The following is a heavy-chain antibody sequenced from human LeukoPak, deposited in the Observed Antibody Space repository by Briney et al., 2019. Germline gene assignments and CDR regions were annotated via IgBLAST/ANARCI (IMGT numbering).Heavy chain of an antibody. CDR2: IYYGGST. D-gene: IGHD3-3*01. J-gene: IGHJ4*02. V-gene: IGHV4-59*08. CDR1: GGSISSYY. Sequence: SETLSLTCTVSGGSISSYYWSWIRQPPGKGLEWIGYIYYGGSTNYNPSLKSRVTISVDTSKNQFSLKLSSVTAADTAVYYCARHGDDFWSGYYNYFDYWGQGTLVTVSS. CDR3: ARHGDDFWSGYYNYFDY.